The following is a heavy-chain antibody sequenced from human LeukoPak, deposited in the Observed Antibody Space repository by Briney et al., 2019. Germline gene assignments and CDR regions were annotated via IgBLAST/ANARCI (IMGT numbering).Heavy chain of an antibody. V-gene: IGHV3-11*01. CDR2: ISSSGSTI. Sequence: GGTLRLSCASSGFTYSVYYKSCSRDTPAGRLESGSYISSSGSTIYYAASVKGRFPIARDNAKNALYVQMNSLRAADTAVYYCARVRSSSWYGYGMDVWGQGTTVTVSS. J-gene: IGHJ6*02. CDR3: ARVRSSSWYGYGMDV. D-gene: IGHD6-13*01. CDR1: GFTYSVYY.